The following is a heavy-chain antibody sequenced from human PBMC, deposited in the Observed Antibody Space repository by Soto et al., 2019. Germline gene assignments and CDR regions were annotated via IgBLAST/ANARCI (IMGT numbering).Heavy chain of an antibody. CDR3: ARGLKQLVRSSYYYYYMEV. Sequence: PSETLSLTCTVSGGSIYRGGYCGSWVRQQPGKGREWIGEIYHSGSTNYNPSLKSRVTISVDKSKNQFSLKLSSVTAADTAVYYCARGLKQLVRSSYYYYYMEVWGKGTTVTVSS. J-gene: IGHJ6*03. CDR2: IYHSGST. D-gene: IGHD6-6*01. V-gene: IGHV4-4*02. CDR1: GGSIYRGGYC.